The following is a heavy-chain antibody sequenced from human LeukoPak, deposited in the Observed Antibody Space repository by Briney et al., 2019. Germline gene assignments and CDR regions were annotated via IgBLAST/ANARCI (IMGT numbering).Heavy chain of an antibody. J-gene: IGHJ4*02. D-gene: IGHD2-21*02. V-gene: IGHV4-34*01. Sequence: SETPSLTCAVYGGSFSGYYWSWIRQPPGKGLEWIGEINHSGSTNYNPSLKSRVTISVDTSKNQFSLKLSSVTAADTAVYYCARYEVVTAIRAIDYWGQGTLVTVSS. CDR2: INHSGST. CDR1: GGSFSGYY. CDR3: ARYEVVTAIRAIDY.